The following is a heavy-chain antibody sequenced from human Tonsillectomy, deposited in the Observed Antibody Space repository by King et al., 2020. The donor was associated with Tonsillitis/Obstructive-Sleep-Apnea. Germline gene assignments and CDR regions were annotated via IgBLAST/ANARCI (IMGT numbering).Heavy chain of an antibody. Sequence: VQLVESGGGLVQPGGSLRLSCAASGFTFSSYAMHWVRQAPGKGLEYVSGISSNGGSTYYANSVKGRFTISRDNSKNTLYLQMGSLRAEDMAVYYCARDPPNYHWGMDVWGQGTTVTVSS. V-gene: IGHV3-64*01. CDR2: ISSNGGST. J-gene: IGHJ6*02. CDR1: GFTFSSYA. CDR3: ARDPPNYHWGMDV. D-gene: IGHD7-27*01.